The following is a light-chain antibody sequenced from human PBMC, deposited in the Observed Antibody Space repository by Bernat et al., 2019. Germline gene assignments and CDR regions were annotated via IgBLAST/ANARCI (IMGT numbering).Light chain of an antibody. J-gene: IGKJ1*01. CDR1: QSLVHSDGNTY. Sequence: DVVMTQSPLSLPVTLGQPASISCRSSQSLVHSDGNTYLNWFQQRPGQSPRRLIYKVSDRDSGVPDRFSGSGSGTDFTVKISRVEAEDVGVYYCMQGIHSTWTFGQGTKVEIK. CDR2: KVS. CDR3: MQGIHSTWT. V-gene: IGKV2-30*02.